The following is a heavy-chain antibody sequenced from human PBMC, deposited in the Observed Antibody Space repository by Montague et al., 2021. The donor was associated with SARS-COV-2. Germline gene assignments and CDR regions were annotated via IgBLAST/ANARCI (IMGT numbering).Heavy chain of an antibody. J-gene: IGHJ4*02. V-gene: IGHV2-70*11. Sequence: PALVKPTQTLTLTCTVSGFSLSTSGVCVSWIRQPPGKALEWLARIDWEHDKYYSPSLRTRLTISKDASKDQVVLTMTNMDPVDTATYYCARTRGPYGGHTVPEYYFDYWGQGTLVTVSS. CDR1: GFSLSTSGVC. D-gene: IGHD4/OR15-4a*01. CDR3: ARTRGPYGGHTVPEYYFDY. CDR2: IDWEHDK.